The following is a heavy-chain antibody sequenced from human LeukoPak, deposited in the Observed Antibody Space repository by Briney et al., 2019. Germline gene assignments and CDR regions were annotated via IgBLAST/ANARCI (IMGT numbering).Heavy chain of an antibody. D-gene: IGHD1-26*01. CDR1: GYTFTNYG. J-gene: IGHJ3*01. Sequence: ASVKVSCKASGYTFTNYGISWVRQAPGQGLEWMGWISGYNGNTNYIQNFQGRVTMTTDTSTSTAYMELRSLRSDDTAIYYCARRGYIGTYSGDDAFDFWGQGTMVTVSS. CDR2: ISGYNGNT. CDR3: ARRGYIGTYSGDDAFDF. V-gene: IGHV1-18*01.